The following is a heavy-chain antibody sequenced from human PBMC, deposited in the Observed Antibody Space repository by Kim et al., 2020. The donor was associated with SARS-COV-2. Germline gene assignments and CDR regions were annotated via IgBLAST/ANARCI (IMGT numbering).Heavy chain of an antibody. J-gene: IGHJ3*02. CDR2: INHSGST. D-gene: IGHD6-13*01. Sequence: SETLSLTCAVYGGSFSGYYWSWIRQPPGKGLEWIGEINHSGSTNYNPSLKSRVTISVDTSKNQFSLKLSSVTAADTAVYYCARLLTRGVQQLTLPFDIWGQGTMVTVSS. CDR3: ARLLTRGVQQLTLPFDI. CDR1: GGSFSGYY. V-gene: IGHV4-34*01.